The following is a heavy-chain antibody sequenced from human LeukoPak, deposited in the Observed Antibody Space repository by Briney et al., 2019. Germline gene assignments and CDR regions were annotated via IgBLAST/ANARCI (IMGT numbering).Heavy chain of an antibody. V-gene: IGHV4-39*01. CDR3: VRLVRWLQFGFGYFDY. CDR1: GGSISSSSYY. CDR2: IYYSGST. Sequence: PSETLSLTCTVSGGSISSSSYYWGWIRQPPGKGLEWIGSIYYSGSTYYNASLKSRVTISVDTSKNQFSLKLSSVTAADTAVYYCVRLVRWLQFGFGYFDYWGQGTLVTVSS. D-gene: IGHD5-24*01. J-gene: IGHJ4*02.